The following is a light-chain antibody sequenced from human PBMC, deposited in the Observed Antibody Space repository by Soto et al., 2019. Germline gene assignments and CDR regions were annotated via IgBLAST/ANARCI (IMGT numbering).Light chain of an antibody. V-gene: IGKV1-5*01. J-gene: IGKJ1*01. CDR1: QSISSW. Sequence: DIQMTQSPSTLSASVGDRVTLTCRASQSISSWLAWYQQKPGQAPMLLIYDASSLESGLPSRYSGSGSGTEFTLTSSSLQPDYFATYYYQQYKRYSRTFGQGTKVEIK. CDR3: QQYKRYSRT. CDR2: DAS.